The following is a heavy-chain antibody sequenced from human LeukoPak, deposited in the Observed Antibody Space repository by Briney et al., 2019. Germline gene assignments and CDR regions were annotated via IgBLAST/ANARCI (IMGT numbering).Heavy chain of an antibody. CDR3: ARAPIAAAGIGFDP. V-gene: IGHV1-69*04. D-gene: IGHD6-13*01. CDR1: GGTLSSYA. CDR2: IIPILGIA. J-gene: IGHJ5*02. Sequence: SVKVSCKASGGTLSSYAISWVRQAPGQGLEWMGRIIPILGIANYAQKFQGRVTITADKSTSTAYMELSSLRSEDTAVYYCARAPIAAAGIGFDPWGQGTLVTVSS.